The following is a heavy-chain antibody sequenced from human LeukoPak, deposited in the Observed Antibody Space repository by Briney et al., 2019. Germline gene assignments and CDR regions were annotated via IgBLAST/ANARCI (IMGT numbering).Heavy chain of an antibody. CDR1: GGTFSSYA. Sequence: SVKVSCEASGGTFSSYAISWVRQAPGQGLEWMGGIIPIFGTANYAQKFQGRVTITADESTSTAYMELSSLRSEDTAVYYCARGGGIAVPYYFDYWGQGTLVTVSS. V-gene: IGHV1-69*13. CDR3: ARGGGIAVPYYFDY. J-gene: IGHJ4*02. CDR2: IIPIFGTA. D-gene: IGHD6-19*01.